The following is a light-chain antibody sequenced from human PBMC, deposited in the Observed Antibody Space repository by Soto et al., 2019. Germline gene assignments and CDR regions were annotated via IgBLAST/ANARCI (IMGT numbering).Light chain of an antibody. Sequence: EIVLTQSPGTLSLSPGERATLFCRASQSLSSTYLAWYQQKPGQAPRLLIYGASNRATGIPDRFSGSGSGTEFTLTINRLEPEDFAVYYCQQYGSSPLTFGQGTKVEIK. CDR3: QQYGSSPLT. J-gene: IGKJ1*01. CDR1: QSLSSTY. CDR2: GAS. V-gene: IGKV3-20*01.